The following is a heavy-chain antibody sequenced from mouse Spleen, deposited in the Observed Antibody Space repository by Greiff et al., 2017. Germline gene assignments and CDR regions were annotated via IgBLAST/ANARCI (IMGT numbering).Heavy chain of an antibody. V-gene: IGHV1-81*01. CDR3: ANYSYYSYFFAY. CDR2: IYPRSGNT. J-gene: IGHJ3*01. Sequence: VQLQQSGAELARPGASVKLSCKASGYTFTSYGISWVKQRTGQGLEWIGEIYPRSGNTYYNEKFKGKATLTADKSSSTAYMELRSLTSEDSAVYFCANYSYYSYFFAYWGQGTLVTVSA. D-gene: IGHD2-12*01. CDR1: GYTFTSYG.